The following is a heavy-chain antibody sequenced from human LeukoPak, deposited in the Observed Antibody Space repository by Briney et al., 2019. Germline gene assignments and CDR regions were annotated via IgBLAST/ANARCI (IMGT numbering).Heavy chain of an antibody. CDR3: AREEGGFYGDYVKYFDL. V-gene: IGHV4-30-4*01. CDR1: GGSISSGNYY. J-gene: IGHJ2*01. CDR2: IFYLGNT. D-gene: IGHD4-17*01. Sequence: SQTLSLTCTVSGGSISSGNYYWSWIRQPPGKGLEWIGYIFYLGNTYYTPSLKSRVTISVDTSKNQFSLKLSSVTAADTAVYYCAREEGGFYGDYVKYFDLWGRGTLVTVSS.